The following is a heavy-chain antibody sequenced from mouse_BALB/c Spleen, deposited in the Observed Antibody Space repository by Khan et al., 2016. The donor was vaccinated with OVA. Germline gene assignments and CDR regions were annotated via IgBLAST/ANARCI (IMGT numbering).Heavy chain of an antibody. D-gene: IGHD2-3*01. J-gene: IGHJ3*01. Sequence: VQLQESGAELARPGASVKLSCKASGYTFTSYWMQWVKQRPGQGLEWIGAIYPGDGDTRYTQKFKGKATLTADKSSSTAYMQRSSLASGDSAVYYCARSADDYYARFTYWGQGTLVTVSA. V-gene: IGHV1-87*01. CDR3: ARSADDYYARFTY. CDR2: IYPGDGDT. CDR1: GYTFTSYW.